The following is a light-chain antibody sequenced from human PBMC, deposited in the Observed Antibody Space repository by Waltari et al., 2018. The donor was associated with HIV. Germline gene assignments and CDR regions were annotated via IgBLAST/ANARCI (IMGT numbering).Light chain of an antibody. CDR3: QQYHTSWT. CDR1: QSALYHSDTENY. V-gene: IGKV4-1*01. CDR2: WAS. Sequence: VLTQSPDSLAVSLGASATINCKPSQSALYHSDTENYLGWYQQKPGQPPNLLNSWASTRESGVPDRFSGSGSGTDFTLTISSLQAEDVAIYYCQQYHTSWTFGQGTKVEIK. J-gene: IGKJ1*01.